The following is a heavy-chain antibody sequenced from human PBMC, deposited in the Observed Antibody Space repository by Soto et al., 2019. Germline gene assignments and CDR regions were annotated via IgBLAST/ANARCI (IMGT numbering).Heavy chain of an antibody. CDR2: INPSVGST. V-gene: IGHV1-46*03. J-gene: IGHJ4*02. Sequence: ASVKVSCKASGYTFTSHNMHWVRQAPGQGLEWMGVINPSVGSTTYAQKFQGRVTMTRDTSTSTVYMEVSSLRSEDTAVYYCASTLGARFDYWGQGTLVTVSS. D-gene: IGHD1-26*01. CDR3: ASTLGARFDY. CDR1: GYTFTSHN.